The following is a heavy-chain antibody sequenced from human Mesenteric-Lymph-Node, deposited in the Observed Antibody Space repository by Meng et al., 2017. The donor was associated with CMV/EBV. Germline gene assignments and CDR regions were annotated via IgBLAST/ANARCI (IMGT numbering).Heavy chain of an antibody. D-gene: IGHD2-2*01. CDR1: GYSFTSYW. V-gene: IGHV5-51*01. Sequence: ESLKISCKGSGYSFTSYWIGWVRQMPGKGLEWMGIIYPGDSDTRYSPSFQGQVTISADKSISTAYLQWSSLKASDTAMYYCARPGNCSSTSCHDVDTAMVGSYYYYYGMDVWGQGTTVTVSS. J-gene: IGHJ6*02. CDR2: IYPGDSDT. CDR3: ARPGNCSSTSCHDVDTAMVGSYYYYYGMDV.